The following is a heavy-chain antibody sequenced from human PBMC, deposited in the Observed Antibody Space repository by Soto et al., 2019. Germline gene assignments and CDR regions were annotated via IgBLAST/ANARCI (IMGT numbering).Heavy chain of an antibody. J-gene: IGHJ6*02. D-gene: IGHD3-22*01. CDR3: ARDGSGYRSRASPMDV. V-gene: IGHV1-69*01. CDR2: IIPIFGTA. CDR1: GDTFSSYA. Sequence: QVQLVQSGAEVKKPGSSVKVSCKASGDTFSSYAISWVRQAPGQGLEWMGGIIPIFGTANYAQKFQGRVTITADASTSTAYMELRSVSSEDTAVYYCARDGSGYRSRASPMDVWGQGTTVTVSS.